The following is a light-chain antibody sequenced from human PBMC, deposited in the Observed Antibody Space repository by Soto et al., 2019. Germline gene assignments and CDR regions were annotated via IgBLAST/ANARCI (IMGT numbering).Light chain of an antibody. Sequence: IVMTQSPGTLSVSTGQGATLSCRASHSVDSNLAWYQQKPGQAPRLLIFGASTRPTGIPDRFSGSGSGTEFTLTISSLQSEDFAVYYCQKYDKWPLTFGGGTKVDIK. V-gene: IGKV3D-15*01. CDR2: GAS. CDR1: HSVDSN. J-gene: IGKJ4*02. CDR3: QKYDKWPLT.